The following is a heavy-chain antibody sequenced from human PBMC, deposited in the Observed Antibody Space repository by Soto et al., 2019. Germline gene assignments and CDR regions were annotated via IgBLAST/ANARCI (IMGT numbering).Heavy chain of an antibody. V-gene: IGHV4-34*01. J-gene: IGHJ4*02. CDR1: GGSFSGYY. Sequence: SETLSLTCAVYGGSFSGYYWSWIRQPPGKGLEWIGEINHSGSTNYNPSLKSRVTISVDTSKNQFSLKLSSVTAADTAVYYCARVRREDTAMVSLYYFDYWGQGTLVTVSS. CDR2: INHSGST. D-gene: IGHD5-18*01. CDR3: ARVRREDTAMVSLYYFDY.